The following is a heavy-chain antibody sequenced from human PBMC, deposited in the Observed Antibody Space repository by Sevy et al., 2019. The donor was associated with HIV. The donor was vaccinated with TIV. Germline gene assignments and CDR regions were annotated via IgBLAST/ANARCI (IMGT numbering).Heavy chain of an antibody. CDR3: ARAGACGFDY. CDR2: IKQDGSKN. CDR1: GFTFSGYW. D-gene: IGHD2-21*01. V-gene: IGHV3-7*01. J-gene: IGHJ4*02. Sequence: GGSLRLSCAASGFTFSGYWMSWVRQAPGKGLQWVANIKQDGSKNEFVDSVKGRFTISRDNPTNALYLQMNSLRAEDTAVYYCARAGACGFDYWGQGTLVTVSS.